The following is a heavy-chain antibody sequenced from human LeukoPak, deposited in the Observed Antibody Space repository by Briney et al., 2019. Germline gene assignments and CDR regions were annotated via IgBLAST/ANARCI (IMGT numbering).Heavy chain of an antibody. J-gene: IGHJ5*02. CDR2: IHDSGST. CDR1: GDSISSGGYS. D-gene: IGHD6-13*01. Sequence: SETLSLTCAVSGDSISSGGYSWSWIRQPPGKGLEWIAYIHDSGSTYNNPSLKTRLSISIDTSKNQFSLKLNSVTAADTAVYYCARVVAAAGNNWFDPWGQGTLVTISS. V-gene: IGHV4-30-4*07. CDR3: ARVVAAAGNNWFDP.